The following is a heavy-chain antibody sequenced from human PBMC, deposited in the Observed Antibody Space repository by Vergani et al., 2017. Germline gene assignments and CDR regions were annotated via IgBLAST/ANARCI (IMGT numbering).Heavy chain of an antibody. V-gene: IGHV3-23*01. D-gene: IGHD5-18*01. CDR2: ISGSGGST. CDR3: AKDGEGYSYGYRHFDY. J-gene: IGHJ4*02. Sequence: EVQLLESGGGLVQSGGSLRLFCAASGFTFSSYAMSWVRQATGKGLEWVSAISGSGGSTYYADSVKGRFTISRDNSKNTLYLQMNSLRAEDTAVYYCAKDGEGYSYGYRHFDYWGQGTLVTVSS. CDR1: GFTFSSYA.